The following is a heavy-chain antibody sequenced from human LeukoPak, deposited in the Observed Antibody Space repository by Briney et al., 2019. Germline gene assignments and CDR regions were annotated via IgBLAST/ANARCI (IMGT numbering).Heavy chain of an antibody. D-gene: IGHD4-11*01. CDR2: INHSGST. V-gene: IGHV4-34*01. Sequence: SETLSLTCAVYGGSFSGYFWNWIRQPPGKGLEWIGEINHSGSTNYNPSLKSRVTISVDTSKNQFSLKLSSVTAADTAVYYWARYYSNYLFDYWGQGTLVTVSS. CDR1: GGSFSGYF. CDR3: ARYYSNYLFDY. J-gene: IGHJ4*02.